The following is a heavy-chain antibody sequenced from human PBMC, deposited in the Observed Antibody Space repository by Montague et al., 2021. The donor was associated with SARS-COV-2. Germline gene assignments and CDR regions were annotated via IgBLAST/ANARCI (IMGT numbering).Heavy chain of an antibody. J-gene: IGHJ5*02. Sequence: SLRLSCAASGLTFTSHWMTWVRQAPGKGLEWVASINQDGSDKYYVDSVKGRFTISRDNAKNSQFLQMNSLRVEDTAVYYCGRDMAPGGQGTLVTVSS. CDR3: GRDMAP. V-gene: IGHV3-7*03. D-gene: IGHD5-24*01. CDR2: INQDGSDK. CDR1: GLTFTSHW.